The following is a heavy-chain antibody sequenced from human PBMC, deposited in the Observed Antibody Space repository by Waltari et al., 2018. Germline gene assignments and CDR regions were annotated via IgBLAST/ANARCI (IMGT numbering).Heavy chain of an antibody. Sequence: EVQLLESGGGLVQPGGSLRLSCAASGFTFSSYAMSWVRQAPGKGLEWVSVIYSGGSTYYADCVKGRFTISRDNSKNTLYLQMNSLRAEDTAVYYCATQQQLVGFYYYYYMDVWGKGTTVTVSS. D-gene: IGHD6-13*01. CDR3: ATQQQLVGFYYYYYMDV. V-gene: IGHV3-23*03. CDR2: IYSGGST. J-gene: IGHJ6*03. CDR1: GFTFSSYA.